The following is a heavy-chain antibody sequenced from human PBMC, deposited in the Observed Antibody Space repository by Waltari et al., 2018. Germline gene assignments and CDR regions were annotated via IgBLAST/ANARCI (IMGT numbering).Heavy chain of an antibody. CDR2: INPSGGST. V-gene: IGHV1-46*01. Sequence: QVQLVQSGAEVKKPGASVKVSCKASGYPFTSYYMHWVRQAPGQGLEWMGIINPSGGSTSYAQKVQGRCTMTRGTSTSTVYMELSSLRSEDTAVYYCARDPSSGYHPNYFDYWGQGTLVTVSS. CDR1: GYPFTSYY. CDR3: ARDPSSGYHPNYFDY. J-gene: IGHJ4*02. D-gene: IGHD3-22*01.